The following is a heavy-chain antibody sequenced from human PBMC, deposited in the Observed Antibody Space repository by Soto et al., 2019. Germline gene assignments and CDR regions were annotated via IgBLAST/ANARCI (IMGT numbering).Heavy chain of an antibody. CDR2: DSGYNDKT. D-gene: IGHD2-21*01. J-gene: IGHJ4*02. CDR3: ARDFYPVAYFFDY. CDR1: GYTFTNHG. V-gene: IGHV1-18*04. Sequence: QVQLVQSGAELKKPGASVKVSCKASGYTFTNHGISWVRQAPGQGLEWVGWDSGYNDKTKSAQNLQGRVTTTTDTSTNTAYMELRSLRSDDTAVYFCARDFYPVAYFFDYWGQGTLVTVSS.